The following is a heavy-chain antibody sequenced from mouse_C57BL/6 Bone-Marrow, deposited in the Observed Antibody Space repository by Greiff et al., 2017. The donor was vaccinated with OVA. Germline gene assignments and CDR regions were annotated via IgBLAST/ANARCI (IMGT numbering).Heavy chain of an antibody. CDR1: GFTFSDFY. CDR2: SRNKANDYTT. Sequence: EVQGVESGGGLVQSGRSLRLSCATSGFTFSDFYMEWVRQAPGKGLEWIAASRNKANDYTTEYSASVKGRFIVSRDTSQSILYLQMNALRAEDTAIYYCARGRFPYFDYWGQGTTLTVSS. J-gene: IGHJ2*01. V-gene: IGHV7-1*01. CDR3: ARGRFPYFDY.